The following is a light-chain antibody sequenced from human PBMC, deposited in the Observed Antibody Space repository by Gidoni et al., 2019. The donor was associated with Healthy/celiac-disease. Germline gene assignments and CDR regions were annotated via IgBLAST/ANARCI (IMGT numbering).Light chain of an antibody. V-gene: IGLV1-40*01. CDR2: GNS. CDR1: SSNIGAGYD. J-gene: IGLJ2*01. Sequence: QSVLTQPPSVSGAPGQRVTISCTGSSSNIGAGYDVHWYQQLPGTAPKLLIHGNSNRPSGVPDRFSGSKSGTSASLAITGLQAEDEADYYCQSYDSSLSAVFGGGTKLTVL. CDR3: QSYDSSLSAV.